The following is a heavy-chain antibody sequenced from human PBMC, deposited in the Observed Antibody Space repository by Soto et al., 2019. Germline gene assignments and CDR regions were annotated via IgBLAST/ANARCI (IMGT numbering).Heavy chain of an antibody. CDR1: GFTFSSYA. Sequence: GGSLRLSCAASGFTFSSYAMHWVPQAPGKGLEWVALISHDGSNKYYADSVKGRFTISRDNSKNTLYLQMNSLRTEDTSVYYCGRCSSTSCHLGADYWGQGTLVTVSS. CDR3: GRCSSTSCHLGADY. J-gene: IGHJ4*02. CDR2: ISHDGSNK. V-gene: IGHV3-30-3*01. D-gene: IGHD2-2*01.